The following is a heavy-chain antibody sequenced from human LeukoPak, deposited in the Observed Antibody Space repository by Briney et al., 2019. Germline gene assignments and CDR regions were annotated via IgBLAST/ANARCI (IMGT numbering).Heavy chain of an antibody. CDR1: GGSFSGYY. V-gene: IGHV4-34*01. D-gene: IGHD3-22*01. J-gene: IGHJ4*02. CDR2: INHSGST. CDR3: ARGPLLDYDGGGYYYFDY. Sequence: SETLSLTCAVYGGSFSGYYWSWIRQPPGKGLEWIGEINHSGSTNYNPSLKSRVTISVDTSKNQFSLKLSSVTAADTAVYYCARGPLLDYDGGGYYYFDYWGQGTLVTVSS.